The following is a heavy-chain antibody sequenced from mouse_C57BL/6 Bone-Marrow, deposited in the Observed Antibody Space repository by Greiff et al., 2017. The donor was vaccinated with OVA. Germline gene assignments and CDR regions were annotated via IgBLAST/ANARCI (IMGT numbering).Heavy chain of an antibody. CDR1: GYTFTDYY. CDR2: IYPGSGNI. J-gene: IGHJ2*01. V-gene: IGHV1-76*01. D-gene: IGHD2-1*01. Sequence: VKLMESGAELVRPGASVKLSCKASGYTFTDYYISWVKQRPRQGLEWIARIYPGSGNIYYNEKFKGKATLTAEKSSSTAYMQLSSLTSDDSAVYFCARSERVRDYFDYWGQGTTLTGSS. CDR3: ARSERVRDYFDY.